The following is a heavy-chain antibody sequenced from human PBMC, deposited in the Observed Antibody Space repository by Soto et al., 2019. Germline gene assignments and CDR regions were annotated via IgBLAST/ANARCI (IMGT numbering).Heavy chain of an antibody. CDR3: NRGSEYDFWGGYL. J-gene: IGHJ4*02. CDR1: GGTSTRYA. CDR2: IVPMFGTS. V-gene: IGHV1-69*06. D-gene: IGHD3-3*01. Sequence: QERLVQSGAEVRKPGSSVKVSCKVTGGTSTRYAINWVRQAPGQGLEWMGGIVPMFGTSKYAQKFQGRVTITADTSTNIAYRELRSLRSEDTAVYYCNRGSEYDFWGGYLWGQGTLVSVSS.